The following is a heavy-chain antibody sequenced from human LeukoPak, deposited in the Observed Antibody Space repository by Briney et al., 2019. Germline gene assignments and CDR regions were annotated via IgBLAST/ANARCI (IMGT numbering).Heavy chain of an antibody. CDR1: GFTFSTYG. Sequence: GGSLRLSCAASGFTFSTYGMHWVRQAPGKGLEWVAFKQYDGSDEHYADSVKGRFTISRDNSRNALYLQMNSLRAEDTAMYYCAEDQQLEPFHYWGQGTLVTVSS. V-gene: IGHV3-30*02. CDR2: KQYDGSDE. J-gene: IGHJ4*02. D-gene: IGHD1-1*01. CDR3: AEDQQLEPFHY.